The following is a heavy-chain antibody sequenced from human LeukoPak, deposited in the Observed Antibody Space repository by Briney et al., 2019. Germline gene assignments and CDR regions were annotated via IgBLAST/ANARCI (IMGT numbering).Heavy chain of an antibody. V-gene: IGHV3-7*01. CDR1: GVTFSSYW. CDR3: ARDRYRGSYDY. CDR2: IKQDGSEK. Sequence: GGSLRLSCAASGVTFSSYWMSWVRQAPGKGLEWVANIKQDGSEKYYVDSVKGRFTISRDNAKNSLYLQMNSLRAEDTAVYYCARDRYRGSYDYWGQGTLVTVSS. D-gene: IGHD1-26*01. J-gene: IGHJ4*02.